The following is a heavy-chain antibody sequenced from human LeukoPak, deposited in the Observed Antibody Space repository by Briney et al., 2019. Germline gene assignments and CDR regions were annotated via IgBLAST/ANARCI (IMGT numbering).Heavy chain of an antibody. V-gene: IGHV1-8*01. J-gene: IGHJ4*02. D-gene: IGHD6-19*01. CDR2: MNPNSGNT. CDR1: GYTFTSYD. CDR3: ARSIAVAGNLDY. Sequence: ASVKVSCKASGYTFTSYDINWVRQATGQGLEWMGWMNPNSGNTGYAQKFQGRVTMTRNTSISTAYMELSSLRSEDTAVYYCARSIAVAGNLDYWGQGTPVTVSS.